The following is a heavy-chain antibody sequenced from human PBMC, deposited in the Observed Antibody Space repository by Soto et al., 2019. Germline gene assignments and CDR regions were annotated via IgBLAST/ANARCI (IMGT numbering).Heavy chain of an antibody. Sequence: GASVKVSCKASGGTFSSYAISWVRQAPGQGLEWMGGIIPIFGTANYAQKFQGRVTITADKSTSTAYMELSSLRSEDTAVYYCARVKDELVATDRDYYYYGMDVWGQGTTVTVSS. D-gene: IGHD5-12*01. CDR2: IIPIFGTA. CDR1: GGTFSSYA. V-gene: IGHV1-69*06. CDR3: ARVKDELVATDRDYYYYGMDV. J-gene: IGHJ6*02.